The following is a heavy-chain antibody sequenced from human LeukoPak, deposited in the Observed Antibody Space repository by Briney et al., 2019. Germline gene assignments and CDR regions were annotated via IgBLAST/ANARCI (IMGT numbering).Heavy chain of an antibody. V-gene: IGHV4-31*03. J-gene: IGHJ4*02. D-gene: IGHD5-18*01. CDR1: GWSISSGGYY. CDR2: IYCSGST. CDR3: AAEDTAMPYSFDY. Sequence: SEALSLTRTVTGWSISSGGYYWSWIRQHPGKGLECIGYIYCSGSTYYNPFLKSRVTIPVETSRNQFFLKLSSVTAADEAAFYYAAEDTAMPYSFDYWGQGTMVTVSA.